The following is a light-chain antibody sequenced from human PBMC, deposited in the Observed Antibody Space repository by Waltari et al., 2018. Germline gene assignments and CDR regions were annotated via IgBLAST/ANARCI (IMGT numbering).Light chain of an antibody. CDR3: STWDNNLSGYL. Sequence: QSALTQEASVSGTVGQKVTLSCTGNSNTNGSYAVGWYQQISHGALKTIMIGSSLPSGIPDRFSGSQSGTTASLTISGLQPEDEADYYCSTWDNNLSGYLFGGGTKLTVL. CDR2: GS. J-gene: IGLJ3*02. V-gene: IGLV1-36*01. CDR1: SNTNGSYA.